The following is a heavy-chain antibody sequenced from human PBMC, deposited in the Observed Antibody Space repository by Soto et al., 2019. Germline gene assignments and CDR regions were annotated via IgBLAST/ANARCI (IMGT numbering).Heavy chain of an antibody. CDR2: ISGSGGST. CDR1: GFTFSSYA. Sequence: GGSLRLSCASSGFTFSSYAMNLVRQAPGKGLEWVSVISGSGGSTYYADSVKGRFTISRDNSKNTLYLQMNSLRAEDTAVYYCASRSSGWYFDYWGQGTLVTVSS. D-gene: IGHD6-19*01. V-gene: IGHV3-23*01. J-gene: IGHJ4*02. CDR3: ASRSSGWYFDY.